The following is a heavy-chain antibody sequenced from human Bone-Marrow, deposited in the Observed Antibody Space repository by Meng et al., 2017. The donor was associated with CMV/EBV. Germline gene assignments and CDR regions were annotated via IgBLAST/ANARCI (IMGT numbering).Heavy chain of an antibody. CDR2: IHYSGNI. CDR3: ARDNTQWFGELQYDYGLDV. D-gene: IGHD3-10*01. J-gene: IGHJ6*02. V-gene: IGHV4-59*01. Sequence: SETLSLTCTVSGGSISSYYRSWIRRPPGKGLEYIGCIHYSGNINYNPSLKSGITISVDTSKNQFPLKLGSVTAADTAVYYCARDNTQWFGELQYDYGLDVWRQGTAVTVSS. CDR1: GGSISSYY.